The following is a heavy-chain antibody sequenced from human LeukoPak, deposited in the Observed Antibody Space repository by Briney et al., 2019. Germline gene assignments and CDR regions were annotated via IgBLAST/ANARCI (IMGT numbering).Heavy chain of an antibody. Sequence: GGSLRLSCAASGFTFSSYAMSWVRQAPGKGLEWVSTISGSGAYTYYADSVKGRFTISRDNSKNTLYLQMNSLRAEDTAVYYCAKYFASGSYYKLPHWGQGTLVTSPQ. CDR3: AKYFASGSYYKLPH. V-gene: IGHV3-23*01. D-gene: IGHD3-10*01. CDR2: ISGSGAYT. J-gene: IGHJ1*01. CDR1: GFTFSSYA.